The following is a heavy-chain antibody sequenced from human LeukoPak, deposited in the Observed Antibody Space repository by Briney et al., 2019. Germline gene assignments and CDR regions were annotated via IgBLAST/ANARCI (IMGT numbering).Heavy chain of an antibody. J-gene: IGHJ4*02. CDR1: GYPFTSND. Sequence: GASVKVSCKASGYPFTSNDINWVRQATGQGLEWMGWMNPNSGNTGYAQKFQGRVTITTDESTSTAYMELSSLRSEDTAVYYCARQGIVGATAPYWGQGTLVTVSS. CDR2: MNPNSGNT. CDR3: ARQGIVGATAPY. V-gene: IGHV1-8*01. D-gene: IGHD1-26*01.